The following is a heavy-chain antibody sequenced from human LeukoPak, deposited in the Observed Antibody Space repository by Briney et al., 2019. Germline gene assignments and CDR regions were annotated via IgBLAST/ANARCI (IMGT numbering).Heavy chain of an antibody. J-gene: IGHJ4*02. Sequence: GASVKVSCKASGYTFTGYYMHWVRQAPGQGLEWMGWINPNSGGTNYAQKFQGRVTMTRDTSISTAYMELSWLRSDDTAVYYCASLFQANWGPYYFDYWGQGTLVTVSS. CDR3: ASLFQANWGPYYFDY. V-gene: IGHV1-2*02. CDR2: INPNSGGT. CDR1: GYTFTGYY. D-gene: IGHD7-27*01.